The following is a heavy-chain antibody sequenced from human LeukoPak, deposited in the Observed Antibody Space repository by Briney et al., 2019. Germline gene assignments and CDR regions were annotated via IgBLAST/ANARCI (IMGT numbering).Heavy chain of an antibody. CDR3: ARVGEHDYGETFYWKPMDV. CDR2: IKQDGSEK. D-gene: IGHD4-17*01. V-gene: IGHV3-7*01. Sequence: GGSRRLSCAASGFTFSSYWMSWVRQAPGKGLEWVANIKQDGSEKYYVDSVKGRFTISRDNAKNSLYLQMNSLRPDDTGVYFCARVGEHDYGETFYWKPMDVWGQGTTVTVSS. CDR1: GFTFSSYW. J-gene: IGHJ6*02.